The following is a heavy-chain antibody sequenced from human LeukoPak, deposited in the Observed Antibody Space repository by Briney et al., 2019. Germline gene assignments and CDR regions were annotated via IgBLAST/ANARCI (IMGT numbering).Heavy chain of an antibody. D-gene: IGHD2-15*01. J-gene: IGHJ4*02. Sequence: ASVKVSCKASGGTFSSYAISWVRQAPGQGLEWMGGIIPIFGTANYAQKFQGRVTITADESTSTAYMELSSLRSEDTAVYYCARNRGWSYYFDYWGQGTLVTVSS. CDR1: GGTFSSYA. V-gene: IGHV1-69*13. CDR3: ARNRGWSYYFDY. CDR2: IIPIFGTA.